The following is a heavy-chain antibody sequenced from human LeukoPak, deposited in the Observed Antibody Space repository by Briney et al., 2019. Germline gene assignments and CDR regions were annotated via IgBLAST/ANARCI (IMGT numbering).Heavy chain of an antibody. D-gene: IGHD3-3*01. J-gene: IGHJ6*02. V-gene: IGHV5-51*01. CDR3: ARFSSYYDFWSGYPQPDSYGMDV. CDR2: TYPGDSDT. Sequence: NAGESLKISCKGSGYSFTSYWIGWVRQMPGKGLEWMGITYPGDSDTRYSPSFQGQVTISADKSISTAYLQWSSLKASDTAMYYCARFSSYYDFWSGYPQPDSYGMDVWGQGTTVTVSS. CDR1: GYSFTSYW.